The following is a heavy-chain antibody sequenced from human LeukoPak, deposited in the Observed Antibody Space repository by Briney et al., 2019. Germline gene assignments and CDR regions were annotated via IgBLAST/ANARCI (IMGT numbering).Heavy chain of an antibody. D-gene: IGHD3-10*01. V-gene: IGHV3-23*01. J-gene: IGHJ4*02. CDR1: GFTFSSYT. CDR3: ARGGWFGELLFDY. CDR2: ISGSGGST. Sequence: GGSLRLSCAASGFTFSSYTMSWVRQAPGKGLEWVSAISGSGGSTYYADSVKGRFTISRDNSKNTLYLQMNSLRAEDTAVYYCARGGWFGELLFDYWGQGTLVTVSS.